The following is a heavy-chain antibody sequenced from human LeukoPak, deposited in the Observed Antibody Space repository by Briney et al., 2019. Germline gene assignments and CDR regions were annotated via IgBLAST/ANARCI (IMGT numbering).Heavy chain of an antibody. V-gene: IGHV3-74*01. CDR3: GRAQVGAPTDF. Sequence: GGPLRLSCAASGFTLSNYAMYWVRQAPGKGLVWVSRFTSDGSSTTYADSVMGRFTVSRDIAKNTLYLHMDSLRAEDTAVYYCGRAQVGAPTDFWGQGTLVTVSS. J-gene: IGHJ4*02. CDR2: FTSDGSST. D-gene: IGHD1-26*01. CDR1: GFTLSNYA.